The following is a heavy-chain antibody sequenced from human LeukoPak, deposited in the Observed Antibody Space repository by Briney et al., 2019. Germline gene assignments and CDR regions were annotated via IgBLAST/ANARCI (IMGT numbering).Heavy chain of an antibody. D-gene: IGHD2-2*01. CDR2: IIPMSETP. Sequence: ASVKVPCKASGGTFSINAITWVRQAPGQGLEWMGGIIPMSETPKYTQKFQGRVTITTDESTNTAYMELSSLRSEDTAVYYCARDKNSGECVSNSCYGVWPLDIWGQGTMVTVSS. CDR3: ARDKNSGECVSNSCYGVWPLDI. V-gene: IGHV1-69*05. J-gene: IGHJ3*02. CDR1: GGTFSINA.